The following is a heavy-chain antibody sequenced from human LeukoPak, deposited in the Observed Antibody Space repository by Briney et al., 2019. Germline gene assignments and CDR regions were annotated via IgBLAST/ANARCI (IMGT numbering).Heavy chain of an antibody. CDR3: VRDPDALDF. J-gene: IGHJ4*02. CDR2: IRSSGSPI. CDR1: GFTFSSYS. Sequence: PGGSLRLSCAASGFTFSSYSMNWVRQAPGKGLEWVAYIRSSGSPIYYADSVKGRFTISRDSAKNSLYLQMNSLRDEDTAVYYCVRDPDALDFWGQGTPVTVSS. V-gene: IGHV3-48*02.